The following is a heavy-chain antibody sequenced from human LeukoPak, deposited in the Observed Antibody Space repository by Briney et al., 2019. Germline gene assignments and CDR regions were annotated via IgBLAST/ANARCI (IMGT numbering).Heavy chain of an antibody. Sequence: GRSLRLSCAASGFTFSSYGMHWVRQAPGKGLEWVAVISYDGSNKYYADSVKGRFTISRDNSKNTLYLQMNSLRAEDTAVYYCAKAPRVSYGPFDYWGQGTLVTVSS. CDR2: ISYDGSNK. J-gene: IGHJ4*02. CDR1: GFTFSSYG. V-gene: IGHV3-30*18. D-gene: IGHD5-18*01. CDR3: AKAPRVSYGPFDY.